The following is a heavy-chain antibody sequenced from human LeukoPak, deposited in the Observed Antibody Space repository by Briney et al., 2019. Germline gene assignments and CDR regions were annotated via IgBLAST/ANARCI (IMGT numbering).Heavy chain of an antibody. Sequence: GGSLRLSCAASGFTFSNYGVHWVRQAPGKGLEWVSFIRFDGSNKYYADSVKGRFTISRDNSKNTLYLQMNSLRAEDTAVYYCAKEGDWVTMVRGVNAFDYWGQGTLVTVSS. CDR1: GFTFSNYG. V-gene: IGHV3-30*02. D-gene: IGHD3-10*01. CDR3: AKEGDWVTMVRGVNAFDY. CDR2: IRFDGSNK. J-gene: IGHJ4*02.